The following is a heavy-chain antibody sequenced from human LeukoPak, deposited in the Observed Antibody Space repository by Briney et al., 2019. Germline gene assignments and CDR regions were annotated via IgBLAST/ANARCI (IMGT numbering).Heavy chain of an antibody. V-gene: IGHV4-4*09. D-gene: IGHD5-18*01. CDR1: GGSISGYF. CDR2: IYSTGTT. CDR3: ARLVDTAMAPDY. Sequence: SETLSLTCTVSGGSISGYFWSWIRQPPGKGPEWIGYIYSTGTTNYNPSLKSRVTISVDTSKNQFSLKLSSVTAADTAVYYCARLVDTAMAPDYWGQGTLVTVSS. J-gene: IGHJ4*02.